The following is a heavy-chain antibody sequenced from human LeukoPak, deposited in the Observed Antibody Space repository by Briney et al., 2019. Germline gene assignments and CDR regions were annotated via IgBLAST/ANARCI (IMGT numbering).Heavy chain of an antibody. Sequence: GGSLRLSCAASGFTFSVYGMRWVRQAPGKGLESVAFIRFDGTNKYYADSVKGRFTISRDNSKNTLYLQMNSLRAEDTAVYYCAKVGQLWFSDAFDIWGQGTMVTVSS. V-gene: IGHV3-30*02. CDR1: GFTFSVYG. D-gene: IGHD5-18*01. J-gene: IGHJ3*02. CDR2: IRFDGTNK. CDR3: AKVGQLWFSDAFDI.